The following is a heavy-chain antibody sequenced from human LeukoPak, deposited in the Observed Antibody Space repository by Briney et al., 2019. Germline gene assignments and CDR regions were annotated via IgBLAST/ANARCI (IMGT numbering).Heavy chain of an antibody. V-gene: IGHV3-23*01. Sequence: PGGSLRLSCVASGFTFSSYAMSWVRQAPGKGLEWVSFIGTGGDTNYADSVKGRFTISRDNSKNTVYLQMSSLRAEDTALYYCARSLKYNLVGFDYWGQGTLVPVSS. CDR1: GFTFSSYA. J-gene: IGHJ4*02. CDR3: ARSLKYNLVGFDY. CDR2: IGTGGDT. D-gene: IGHD1-1*01.